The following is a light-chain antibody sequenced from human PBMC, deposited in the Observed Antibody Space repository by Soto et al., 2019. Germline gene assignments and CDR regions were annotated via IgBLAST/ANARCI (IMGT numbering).Light chain of an antibody. V-gene: IGLV2-11*01. CDR1: SSDVGRYSY. CDR2: DVS. Sequence: QSALTQPRSVSGSPGQSVSISCTGTSSDVGRYSYVSWYQQHPGKAPKLMIYDVSERPSGVPDRFSGSKSGNTASLTISGLQAEDEADYYCSSYAGSSNVFGTGTKLNVL. J-gene: IGLJ1*01. CDR3: SSYAGSSNV.